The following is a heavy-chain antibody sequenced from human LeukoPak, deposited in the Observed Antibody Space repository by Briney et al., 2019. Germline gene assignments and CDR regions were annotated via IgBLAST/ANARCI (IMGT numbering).Heavy chain of an antibody. CDR1: GGSISSSSYY. CDR3: ARHRRRSHWFDP. J-gene: IGHJ5*02. V-gene: IGHV4-39*01. Sequence: SETLSLTCTVSGGSISSSSYYWGWIRHPPGKGLEWIGSIYYSGSTYYNPSLKSRVTISVDTSKNQFSLKLSSVTAADTAVYYCARHRRRSHWFDPWGQGTLVTVSS. CDR2: IYYSGST. D-gene: IGHD3-10*01.